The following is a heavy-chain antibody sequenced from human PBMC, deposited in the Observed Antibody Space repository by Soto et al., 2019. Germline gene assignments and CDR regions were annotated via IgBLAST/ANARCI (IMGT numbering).Heavy chain of an antibody. V-gene: IGHV4-59*01. D-gene: IGHD2-2*01. CDR3: AKYRSTEAEGFTLEY. Sequence: PSETLSLTCTFSVDSINNYYWSCIRHPPGKRLEWIGYIYYTGSTTYNPSLESRVTMSVDTSKNQFSLKLSSVNAADTAVYYCAKYRSTEAEGFTLEYWGRGTLVSVSS. CDR2: IYYTGST. CDR1: VDSINNYY. J-gene: IGHJ4*02.